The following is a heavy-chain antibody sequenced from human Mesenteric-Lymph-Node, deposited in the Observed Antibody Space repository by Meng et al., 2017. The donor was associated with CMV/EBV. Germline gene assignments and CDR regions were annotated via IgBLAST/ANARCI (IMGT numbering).Heavy chain of an antibody. J-gene: IGHJ4*02. V-gene: IGHV3-48*03. D-gene: IGHD3-10*01. CDR3: AKPHYFPGY. Sequence: GGSLRLSCAASGFTFGAYEMNWVRQAPGKGLEWVSHISANGNTINYADSVKGRFTISRDNAKKSLYLQMNSLRAEDTAVYYCAKPHYFPGYWGQGTLVTVSS. CDR2: ISANGNTI. CDR1: GFTFGAYE.